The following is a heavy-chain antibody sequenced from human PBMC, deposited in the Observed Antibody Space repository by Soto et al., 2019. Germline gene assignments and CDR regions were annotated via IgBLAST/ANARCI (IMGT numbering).Heavy chain of an antibody. CDR2: INPNSGGT. CDR3: ARERIAAAGAYYYGMDV. V-gene: IGHV1-2*02. Sequence: GASVKVSCKASGYTFTGYYMHWVRQAPGQGLEWMGWINPNSGGTNYAQKFQGRVTMTRDTPISTAYMELSRLRSDDTAVYYCARERIAAAGAYYYGMDVWGQGTTVTVSS. D-gene: IGHD6-13*01. CDR1: GYTFTGYY. J-gene: IGHJ6*02.